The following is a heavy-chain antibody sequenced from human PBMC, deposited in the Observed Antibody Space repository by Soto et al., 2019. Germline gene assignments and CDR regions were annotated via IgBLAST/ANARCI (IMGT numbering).Heavy chain of an antibody. J-gene: IGHJ6*02. Sequence: QVQLQESGPGLVKPSGTLSLTCAVSGGSISSSTWWRWVRQPPGKGMEWIGEIYHSGSTNYNPSLKSRVPRSVDKSKNQCSLKLSSVTAADTAVSYCARVMGIVATILGYYYYGMDVWGQGTTVTVSS. V-gene: IGHV4-4*02. D-gene: IGHD5-12*01. CDR2: IYHSGST. CDR1: GGSISSSTW. CDR3: ARVMGIVATILGYYYYGMDV.